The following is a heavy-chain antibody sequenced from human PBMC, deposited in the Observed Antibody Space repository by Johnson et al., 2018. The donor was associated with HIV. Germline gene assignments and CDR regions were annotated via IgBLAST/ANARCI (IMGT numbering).Heavy chain of an antibody. D-gene: IGHD3-22*01. J-gene: IGHJ3*02. CDR2: IYSGGST. Sequence: VQLVESGGGLVQPGGSLRLSCVVSGFTVSSNYMSWVRQAPGKGLEWVSVIYSGGSTYYADSVKGRFTISRDNSKNTLYLQMNSLRAEDTAVYYCAKGIVVGVRAFDIWGQGTMVTVSS. CDR3: AKGIVVGVRAFDI. CDR1: GFTVSSNY. V-gene: IGHV3-66*01.